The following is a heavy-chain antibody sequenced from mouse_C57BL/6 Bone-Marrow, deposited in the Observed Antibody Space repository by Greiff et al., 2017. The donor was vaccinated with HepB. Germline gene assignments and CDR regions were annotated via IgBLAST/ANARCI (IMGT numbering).Heavy chain of an antibody. J-gene: IGHJ4*01. CDR3: TIFITTVVATRAMDY. Sequence: VQLQQSGAELVRPGASVTLSCKASGYTFTDYEMHWVKQTPVHGLEWIGAIDPETGGTAYNQKFKGKAILTADKSSSTAYMELRSLTSEDSAVYYCTIFITTVVATRAMDYWGQGTSVTVSS. V-gene: IGHV1-15*01. CDR1: GYTFTDYE. D-gene: IGHD1-1*01. CDR2: IDPETGGT.